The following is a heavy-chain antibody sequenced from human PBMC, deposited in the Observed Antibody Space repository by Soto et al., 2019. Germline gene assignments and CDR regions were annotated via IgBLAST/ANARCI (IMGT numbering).Heavy chain of an antibody. CDR1: GFTVGDYY. J-gene: IGHJ3*02. CDR3: ASCLFEREAFDM. V-gene: IGHV3-53*01. D-gene: IGHD3-3*01. Sequence: LRLSCAASGFTVGDYYTTWVRQAPGKGLEWVPFIYTGGTTYYIDSARGRFTISRDNSKYTLFLQINSLTAEATAMYYCASCLFEREAFDMWGQGTMVTVSS. CDR2: IYTGGTT.